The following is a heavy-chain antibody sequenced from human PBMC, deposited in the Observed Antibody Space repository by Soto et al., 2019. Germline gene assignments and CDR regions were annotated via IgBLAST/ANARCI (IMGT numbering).Heavy chain of an antibody. CDR2: ISVSVDST. V-gene: IGHV3-23*01. Sequence: GSLRLSCAASGFTFNIYAINWVRQAPGKGLEWVSAISVSVDSTHYADSVKGCFTISRDNYKNTVYLEMNSLRAEDTAVYYCAKVFTPEQGNYFDYWGQGTLVTVYS. D-gene: IGHD1-26*01. CDR3: AKVFTPEQGNYFDY. J-gene: IGHJ4*02. CDR1: GFTFNIYA.